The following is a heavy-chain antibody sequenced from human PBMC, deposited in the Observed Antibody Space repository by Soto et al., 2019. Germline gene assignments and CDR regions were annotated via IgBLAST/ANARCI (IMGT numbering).Heavy chain of an antibody. CDR2: ISSSSSTI. V-gene: IGHV3-48*02. D-gene: IGHD3-3*01. CDR1: GFTFSSYS. J-gene: IGHJ4*02. Sequence: GGSLRLSCAASGFTFSSYSMNWVRQAPGKGLEWVSYISSSSSTIYYADSVKGRFTISRDNAKNSLYLQMNSLRDDDAAAQYAARANFWSGYSYYWGKGTLVTVSS. CDR3: ARANFWSGYSYY.